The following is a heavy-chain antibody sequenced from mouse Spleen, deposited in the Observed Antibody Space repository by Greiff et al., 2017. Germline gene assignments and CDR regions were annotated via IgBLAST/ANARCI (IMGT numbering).Heavy chain of an antibody. V-gene: IGHV5-17*01. Sequence: EVKLVESGGGLLKPGGSLKLSCAASGFTFSDYGMHWVRQAPEKGLEWVAYISSGSTTIYYADTVKGRFTISRDNAKNTLFLQMTSLRSEDTAMYYCARGDGKGYFDYWGQGTTLTVSS. J-gene: IGHJ2*01. CDR3: ARGDGKGYFDY. CDR1: GFTFSDYG. CDR2: ISSGSTTI. D-gene: IGHD2-1*01.